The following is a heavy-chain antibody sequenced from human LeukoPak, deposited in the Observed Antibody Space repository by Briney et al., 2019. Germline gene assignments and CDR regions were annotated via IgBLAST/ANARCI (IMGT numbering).Heavy chain of an antibody. J-gene: IGHJ3*02. CDR3: ARGGGAAVGDAFDI. Sequence: GASVKVSCKAYGYTFMSHGITWVRQAPGQGLEWMGWISGYSSNTNYAQRLQGRVTMTTDTSTNTAYMELRSLISDDTAVYYCARGGGAAVGDAFDIWGRGTMVTVSS. CDR1: GYTFMSHG. D-gene: IGHD6-13*01. CDR2: ISGYSSNT. V-gene: IGHV1-18*01.